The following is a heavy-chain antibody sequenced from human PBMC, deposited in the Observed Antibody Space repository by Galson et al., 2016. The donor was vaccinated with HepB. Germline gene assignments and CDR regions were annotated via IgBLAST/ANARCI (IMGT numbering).Heavy chain of an antibody. V-gene: IGHV4-38-2*02. CDR2: IYHSGSIYDSGST. Sequence: SETLSLTCTVSGHSISGDYYWGWIRQPPGKGLEWIGSIYHSGSIYDSGSTHYKPSLRNRVTITVDTSKNQFSLKLKSVTAADTAMYYCARNVSIVGVTGFPFRPGGFDPWGQGTLVTVSS. CDR3: ARNVSIVGVTGFPFRPGGFDP. J-gene: IGHJ5*02. D-gene: IGHD1-26*01. CDR1: GHSISGDYY.